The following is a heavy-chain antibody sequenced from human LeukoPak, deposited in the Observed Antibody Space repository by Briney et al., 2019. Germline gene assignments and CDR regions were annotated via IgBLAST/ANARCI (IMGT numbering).Heavy chain of an antibody. D-gene: IGHD3-10*01. Sequence: SETLSLTCTVPGGSISSGSYYWSWIRQPAGKGLEWIGRIYTSGSTNYNPSLKSRVTISVDTSKNQFSLKLSSVTAADTAVYYCARGMVRGVIADPWGQGTLVTVSS. CDR3: ARGMVRGVIADP. CDR2: IYTSGST. V-gene: IGHV4-61*02. CDR1: GGSISSGSYY. J-gene: IGHJ5*02.